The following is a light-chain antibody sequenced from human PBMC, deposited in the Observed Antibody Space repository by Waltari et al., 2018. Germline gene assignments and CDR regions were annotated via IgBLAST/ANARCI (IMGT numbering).Light chain of an antibody. Sequence: EIVLTQSPGTLSLSPGERATLSCRASQRFDKYLAWYQQKPGQAPRLRIYHTSTRATGIPDRFSGSGFGTDFSLTISSLEPEDFAVYYCQKYNSLPATFGQGTKVEVK. J-gene: IGKJ1*01. CDR1: QRFDKY. CDR2: HTS. CDR3: QKYNSLPAT. V-gene: IGKV3-20*01.